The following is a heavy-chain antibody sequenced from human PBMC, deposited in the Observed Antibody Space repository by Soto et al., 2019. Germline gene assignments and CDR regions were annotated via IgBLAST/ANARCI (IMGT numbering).Heavy chain of an antibody. CDR3: AGRPPPAAKIFDY. J-gene: IGHJ4*02. D-gene: IGHD2-2*01. CDR1: GGSISSSSYY. V-gene: IGHV4-39*01. Sequence: KPSETLSLTCTVSGGSISSSSYYWGWIRQPPGKGLEWIGTIYYTGSTYHNPSLESRVTMSVDTSKNQFSLKLSSLTAADTAVYYCAGRPPPAAKIFDYWGQGTLVTVSS. CDR2: IYYTGST.